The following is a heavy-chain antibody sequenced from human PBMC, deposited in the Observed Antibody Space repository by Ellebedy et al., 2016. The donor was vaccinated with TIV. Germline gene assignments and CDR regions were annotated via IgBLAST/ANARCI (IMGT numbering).Heavy chain of an antibody. Sequence: PGGSLRLSCAASGFTFSSYGMHWVRQAPGKGLEWVAVIWYDGSNKYYADSVKGRFTISRDNSKNTLYLQMNSLRAEDTAVYYCASPGPSRIAMTDAFDIWGQGTMVTVSS. CDR1: GFTFSSYG. CDR3: ASPGPSRIAMTDAFDI. CDR2: IWYDGSNK. D-gene: IGHD6-13*01. V-gene: IGHV3-33*08. J-gene: IGHJ3*02.